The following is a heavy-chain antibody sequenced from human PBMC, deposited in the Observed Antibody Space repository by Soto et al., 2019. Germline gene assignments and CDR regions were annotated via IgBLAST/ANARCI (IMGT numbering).Heavy chain of an antibody. CDR2: INHSGST. V-gene: IGHV4-34*01. CDR3: ARGFHEAVAGIWYYYYYGMDV. CDR1: GVSFSGYY. D-gene: IGHD6-19*01. J-gene: IGHJ6*02. Sequence: PSETLSLTCAVYGVSFSGYYWSWIRQPPGKGLEWIGEINHSGSTNYNPSLKSRVTISVDTSKNQFSLKLSSVTAADTAVYYCARGFHEAVAGIWYYYYYGMDVWGQGTTVTSP.